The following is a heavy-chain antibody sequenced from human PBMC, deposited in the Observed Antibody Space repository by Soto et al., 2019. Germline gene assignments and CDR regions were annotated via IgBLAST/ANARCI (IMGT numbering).Heavy chain of an antibody. Sequence: GGSLSLSCAASGFTLSSYAMSWVRQAPGKGLEWVSAISGSGGSTYYADTVKGRFTTSRDNSKNTLYLQMNSLRAEDTAVYYCAYSSTPFDYWGQGTLVTVSS. CDR1: GFTLSSYA. V-gene: IGHV3-23*01. D-gene: IGHD6-13*01. J-gene: IGHJ4*02. CDR3: AYSSTPFDY. CDR2: ISGSGGST.